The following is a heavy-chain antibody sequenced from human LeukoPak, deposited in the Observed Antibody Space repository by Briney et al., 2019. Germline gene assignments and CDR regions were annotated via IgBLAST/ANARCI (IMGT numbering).Heavy chain of an antibody. Sequence: GGSLRLSCAVSGITLSNYGMSWVRQAPGKGLEWVAGISDSGGRTNYADSVKGRFTISRDNPKNTLYLQMNSLRAEDTAVCFCAKRGVVIRVILVGFHKEAYYFDSWGQGALVTVSS. J-gene: IGHJ4*02. CDR3: AKRGVVIRVILVGFHKEAYYFDS. CDR2: ISDSGGRT. V-gene: IGHV3-23*01. CDR1: GITLSNYG. D-gene: IGHD3-22*01.